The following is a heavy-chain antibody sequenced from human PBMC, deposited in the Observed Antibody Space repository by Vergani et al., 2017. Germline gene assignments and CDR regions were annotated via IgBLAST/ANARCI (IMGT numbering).Heavy chain of an antibody. CDR3: ARLGTYYDILTGYYWGRIWFDP. CDR2: IYYSGST. Sequence: QVQLQESGPGLVKPSQTLSLTCTVSGGSISSGDYYWSWIRQPPGKGLEWIGYIYYSGSTYYNPSLKSRVTISVDPSKNQFSLKLSSVTAADTDVYYCARLGTYYDILTGYYWGRIWFDPWGQGTLVTVSS. CDR1: GGSISSGDYY. V-gene: IGHV4-30-4*01. D-gene: IGHD3-9*01. J-gene: IGHJ5*02.